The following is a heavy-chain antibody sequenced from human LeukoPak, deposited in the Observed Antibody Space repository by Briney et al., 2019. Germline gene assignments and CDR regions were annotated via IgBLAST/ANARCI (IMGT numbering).Heavy chain of an antibody. V-gene: IGHV1-18*01. Sequence: RASVKVSCKASGYTFTSYGISWVRQAPGQGLEWMGWISAYNGNTNYAQKLQGRVTMTTDTSTSTAYMELRSMRSDDTAVYYCARGTPTMVRGAPWYYFDYWGQGTLVTVSS. J-gene: IGHJ4*02. CDR2: ISAYNGNT. CDR3: ARGTPTMVRGAPWYYFDY. CDR1: GYTFTSYG. D-gene: IGHD3-10*01.